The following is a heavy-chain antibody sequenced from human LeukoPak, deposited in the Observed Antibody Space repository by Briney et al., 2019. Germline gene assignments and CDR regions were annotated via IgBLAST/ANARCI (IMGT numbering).Heavy chain of an antibody. CDR2: ISNGDDT. D-gene: IGHD5-24*01. Sequence: PGGSLRLSCAASGFTVSSTYMSWVRQAPGKGLEWVSDISNGDDTYYADSVKGRFTISRDNSKNTLYLQMTSLRGEDTAVYCARAQRDGYNQIDYWGQGTLVVVSS. V-gene: IGHV3-53*05. J-gene: IGHJ4*02. CDR3: ARAQRDGYNQIDY. CDR1: GFTVSSTY.